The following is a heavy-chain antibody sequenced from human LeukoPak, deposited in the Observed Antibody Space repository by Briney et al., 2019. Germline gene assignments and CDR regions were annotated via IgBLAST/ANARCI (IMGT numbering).Heavy chain of an antibody. J-gene: IGHJ5*02. D-gene: IGHD5-18*01. Sequence: PAGSLRLSCAASGLTFSSYWMRWVRQAPGKGLEWVANIKQDGSEKYYVDSVKGRFTISRDNAKNSLYLQMNSLIAEDTAVYYCASSWIQLWTFDPGGQGTLVTVSS. CDR3: ASSWIQLWTFDP. CDR2: IKQDGSEK. CDR1: GLTFSSYW. V-gene: IGHV3-7*01.